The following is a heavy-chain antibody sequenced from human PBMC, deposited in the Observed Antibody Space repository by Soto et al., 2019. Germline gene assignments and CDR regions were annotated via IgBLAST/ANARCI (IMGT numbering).Heavy chain of an antibody. Sequence: GGSLRLSCAATGFMFGTYWMSWVRQAPGKGLEWVANIKHDGNEKYYADSVKGRFTVPRDDVKNFLHLQMSSLRGDDTGVYFCVRATLSWGHYYFRGLDVWGQGTTVTVSS. V-gene: IGHV3-7*01. J-gene: IGHJ6*02. D-gene: IGHD3-22*01. CDR1: GFMFGTYW. CDR3: VRATLSWGHYYFRGLDV. CDR2: IKHDGNEK.